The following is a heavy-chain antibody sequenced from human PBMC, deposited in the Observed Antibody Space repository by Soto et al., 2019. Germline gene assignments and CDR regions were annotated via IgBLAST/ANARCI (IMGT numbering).Heavy chain of an antibody. CDR1: GFTFSDYW. V-gene: IGHV3-74*01. Sequence: DVQLVESGGGLFQPGGSLRISCAASGFTFSDYWMHWVRQAPGKGLVWVSRISKDGSQTYYADSVKGRFTISRDNAENTLNLQMNSLRAEDTAVYYCARDWYSSGDYWGQGTLVTVSS. CDR2: ISKDGSQT. J-gene: IGHJ4*02. D-gene: IGHD6-19*01. CDR3: ARDWYSSGDY.